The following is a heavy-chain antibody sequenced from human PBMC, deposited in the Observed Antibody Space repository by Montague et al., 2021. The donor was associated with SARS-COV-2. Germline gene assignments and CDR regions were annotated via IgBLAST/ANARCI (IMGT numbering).Heavy chain of an antibody. D-gene: IGHD3-9*01. V-gene: IGHV3-21*01. CDR3: ARDHFPDILTGYYLY. J-gene: IGHJ4*02. CDR1: GFTFSSYS. CDR2: ISSSSSYI. Sequence: SLRLSCAASGFTFSSYSMNWVRQAPGKGLEWVSSISSSSSYIYYTDSVEGRFTISRDNAKNSLYLQMNSLRAEDTAVYYCARDHFPDILTGYYLYWGQGTLVTVSS.